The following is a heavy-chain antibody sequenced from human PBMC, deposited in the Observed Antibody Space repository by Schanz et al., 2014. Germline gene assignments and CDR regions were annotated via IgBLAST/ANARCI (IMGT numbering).Heavy chain of an antibody. CDR3: ARDRGYCSGGSCLTFDY. CDR1: GFTFSSYA. J-gene: IGHJ4*02. V-gene: IGHV3-30*19. CDR2: ISNDGSIK. Sequence: QVQLVESGGGVVQPGRSLRLSCAASGFTFSSYAMHWVRQAPGKGLEWVALISNDGSIKYYADSVEGRFTISRDNSRNTLYLQMNSLRTEDAAVYYGARDRGYCSGGSCLTFDYWGQGTLVTVSS. D-gene: IGHD2-15*01.